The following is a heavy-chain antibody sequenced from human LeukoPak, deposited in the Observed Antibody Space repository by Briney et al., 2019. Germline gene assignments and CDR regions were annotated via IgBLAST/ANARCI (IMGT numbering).Heavy chain of an antibody. CDR1: GFTFSSYG. CDR3: ANPLAGYYDSSGYYDYYGMDV. V-gene: IGHV3-30*18. CDR2: ISYDGSNK. D-gene: IGHD3-22*01. Sequence: GGSLRLSCAASGFTFSSYGMHWVRQAPGKGLEWVAVISYDGSNKYYADSVKGRFTISRDNSKNTLYLQMNSLRAEDTAVYYCANPLAGYYDSSGYYDYYGMDVWGQGTTVTVSS. J-gene: IGHJ6*02.